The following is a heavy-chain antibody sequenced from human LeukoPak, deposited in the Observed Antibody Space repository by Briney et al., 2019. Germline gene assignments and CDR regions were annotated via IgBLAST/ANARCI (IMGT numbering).Heavy chain of an antibody. CDR1: GGTFSSYA. CDR2: IIPIFGTA. CDR3: ARTYDFPYYMDV. D-gene: IGHD3-3*01. Sequence: ASVKVSCKASGGTFSSYAISWVRQAPGQGLEWMGGIIPIFGTANYAQKFQGRVTITADKSTSTAYMELSSLRSEDTAVYYCARTYDFPYYMDVWGKGTTVTVSS. V-gene: IGHV1-69*06. J-gene: IGHJ6*03.